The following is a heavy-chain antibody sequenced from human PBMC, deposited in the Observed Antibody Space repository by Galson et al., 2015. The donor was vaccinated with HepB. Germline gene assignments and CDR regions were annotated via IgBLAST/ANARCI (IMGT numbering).Heavy chain of an antibody. CDR2: IYSGCST. J-gene: IGHJ4*02. V-gene: IGHV3-66*01. D-gene: IGHD6-6*01. Sequence: SLRLSCAASGFTVSSNYMSWVRQAPGKGLEWVSVIYSGCSTYYADSVKGRFTISRDNSKNTLYRQMNSLRAEDTAVYYWASMGGWKAAPKFWGQGTLVTVSS. CDR1: GFTVSSNY. CDR3: ASMGGWKAAPKF.